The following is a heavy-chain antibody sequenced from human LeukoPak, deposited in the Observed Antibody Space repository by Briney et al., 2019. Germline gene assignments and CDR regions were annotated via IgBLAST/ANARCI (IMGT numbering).Heavy chain of an antibody. CDR2: IGGSGAGT. CDR1: GGSISSNNYY. Sequence: ETLSLTCTVSGGSISSNNYYWGWIRQPPGKGLEWVSAIGGSGAGTYYADSVRGRFTISRDNSKNTLYLQMNSLRAEDTAVYYCARGIYGDYAWFDPWGQGTLVTVSS. V-gene: IGHV3-23*01. J-gene: IGHJ5*02. CDR3: ARGIYGDYAWFDP. D-gene: IGHD4-17*01.